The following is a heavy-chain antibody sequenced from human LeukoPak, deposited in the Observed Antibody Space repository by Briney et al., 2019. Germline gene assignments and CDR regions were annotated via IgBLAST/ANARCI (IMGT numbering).Heavy chain of an antibody. CDR2: IRYDGSNK. Sequence: GGSLRLSCAASGFTFSSYSMNWVRQAPGKGLEWVAFIRYDGSNKYYADSVKGRFTISRDNSKNTLYLQMNSLRAEDTAVYYCAKERGAAAGPYFDYWGQGTLVTVSS. V-gene: IGHV3-30*02. D-gene: IGHD6-13*01. CDR3: AKERGAAAGPYFDY. CDR1: GFTFSSYS. J-gene: IGHJ4*02.